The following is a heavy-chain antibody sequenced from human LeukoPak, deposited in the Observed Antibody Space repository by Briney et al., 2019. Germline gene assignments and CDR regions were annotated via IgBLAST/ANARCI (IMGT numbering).Heavy chain of an antibody. CDR3: GREYYYGSGSYPYFDY. D-gene: IGHD3-10*01. CDR1: GGSVSSGSYY. V-gene: IGHV4-61*01. J-gene: IGHJ4*02. CDR2: IYYSGST. Sequence: PSETLSLTCSVSGGSVSSGSYYWSWIRQPPGKGLEWIGYIYYSGSTNYNPSLKRRVTISVDTSKNQFSLKLSSVAAAGTAVYYCGREYYYGSGSYPYFDYWGQGTLVTVSS.